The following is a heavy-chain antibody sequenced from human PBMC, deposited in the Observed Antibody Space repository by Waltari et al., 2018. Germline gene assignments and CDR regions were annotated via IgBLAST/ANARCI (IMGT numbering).Heavy chain of an antibody. D-gene: IGHD1-26*01. CDR2: IYTSGST. Sequence: QVQLQESGPGLVKPSETLSLTCTVPGGSISNYYWSWIRQPAGKGLEWIGRIYTSGSTNYNPSLKSRVTMSVDTSKNQFSLKLSSVTAADTAVYYCARDLEVGAHNWFDPWGQGTLVTVSS. CDR1: GGSISNYY. V-gene: IGHV4-4*07. CDR3: ARDLEVGAHNWFDP. J-gene: IGHJ5*02.